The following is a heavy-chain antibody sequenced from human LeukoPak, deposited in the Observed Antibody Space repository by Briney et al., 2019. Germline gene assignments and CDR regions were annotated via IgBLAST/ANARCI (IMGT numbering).Heavy chain of an antibody. J-gene: IGHJ4*02. CDR1: GFTFSSYS. V-gene: IGHV3-48*01. CDR3: ARRGFVAGLKGFSDY. D-gene: IGHD6-19*01. CDR2: ISSSSSTI. Sequence: GGSLRLSCAASGFTFSSYSMNWVRQAPGKGLEWVSYISSSSSTIYYADSVKGRFTISRDNAKNSLYLQMNSLTAEDTAVYYCARRGFVAGLKGFSDYWGQGTLVTVSS.